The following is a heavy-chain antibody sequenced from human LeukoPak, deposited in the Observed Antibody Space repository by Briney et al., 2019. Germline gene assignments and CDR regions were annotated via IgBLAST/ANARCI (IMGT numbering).Heavy chain of an antibody. Sequence: GGSLRLSCAASGFTFSRYDMQWVRQAPGKGVEGGAVISYDGSNKYYADSVKGGLTIYRDNTKNTLDAQMNSLRAEDTAVYYCAREGIVVVPAGHFDYWGQGTLVTVSS. CDR2: ISYDGSNK. J-gene: IGHJ4*02. V-gene: IGHV3-30*04. CDR3: AREGIVVVPAGHFDY. D-gene: IGHD2-2*01. CDR1: GFTFSRYD.